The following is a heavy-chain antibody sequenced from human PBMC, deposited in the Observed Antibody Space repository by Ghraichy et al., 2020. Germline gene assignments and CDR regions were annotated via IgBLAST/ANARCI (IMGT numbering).Heavy chain of an antibody. V-gene: IGHV3-21*01. J-gene: IGHJ6*02. CDR1: GFTFSSYS. Sequence: GGSLRLSCAASGFTFSSYSMNWVRQAPGKGLEWVSSISSSSSYIYYADSVKGRFTISRDNAKNSLYLQMNSLRAEDTAVYYCARDGIQLWFNGMDVWGQGTTVTVSS. CDR2: ISSSSSYI. D-gene: IGHD5-18*01. CDR3: ARDGIQLWFNGMDV.